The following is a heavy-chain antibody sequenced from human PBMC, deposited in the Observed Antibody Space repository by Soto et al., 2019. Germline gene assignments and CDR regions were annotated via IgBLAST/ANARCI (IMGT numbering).Heavy chain of an antibody. CDR2: IYYSGST. J-gene: IGHJ4*02. Sequence: QVQLQESGPGLVKPSQTLSLTCTVSGGSISSGGYYWSWIRQHPGKGLEWIGYIYYSGSTYYNPSIQSRVTISVDTSKNQFSLKLSSVTAADTAVYYCARDASYGSGVDYWGQGTLVTVSS. V-gene: IGHV4-31*03. D-gene: IGHD3-10*01. CDR1: GGSISSGGYY. CDR3: ARDASYGSGVDY.